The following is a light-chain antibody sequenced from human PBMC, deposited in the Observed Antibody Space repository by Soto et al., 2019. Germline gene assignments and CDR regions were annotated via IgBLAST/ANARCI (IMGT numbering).Light chain of an antibody. V-gene: IGKV3-15*01. CDR1: QSVSSN. CDR2: SAS. J-gene: IGKJ1*01. CDR3: QQYNNWPRT. Sequence: EIVMTQSPATLSVSPGERGTLSYRASQSVSSNLAWYQQKPGQAPRLLIYSASTRATGIPARFSGSGSRTEFTLTISSLQSEDFAVYYCQQYNNWPRTFGQGTKLEIK.